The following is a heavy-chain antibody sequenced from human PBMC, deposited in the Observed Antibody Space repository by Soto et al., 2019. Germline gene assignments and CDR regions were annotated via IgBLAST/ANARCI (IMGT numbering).Heavy chain of an antibody. CDR1: GSTLSDYY. D-gene: IGHD3-22*01. CDR2: ISSNTKMI. CDR3: AGSGPIPAYDSSGYRKYGFSV. Sequence: PGGSLRLSCVASGSTLSDYYMTWIRQAPGRGLEWVAYISSNTKMIFYPDSVKGRFTISRDNAKNALFLEMSGLRVEDTATYYCAGSGPIPAYDSSGYRKYGFSVWGQGTKVTVSS. V-gene: IGHV3-11*01. J-gene: IGHJ3*01.